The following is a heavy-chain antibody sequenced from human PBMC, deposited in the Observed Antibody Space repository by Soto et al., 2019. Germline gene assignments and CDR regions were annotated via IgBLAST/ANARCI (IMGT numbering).Heavy chain of an antibody. J-gene: IGHJ6*02. D-gene: IGHD5-18*01. Sequence: LSLTCTVSGGSISSGGYYWSWIRQHPGKGLEWIGYIYYSGSTYYNPSLKSRVTISVDTSKNQFSLKLSSVTAADTAVYYCARFVDTAMVTVTSYYYGMDVWGQGTTVTVSS. CDR2: IYYSGST. CDR3: ARFVDTAMVTVTSYYYGMDV. CDR1: GGSISSGGYY. V-gene: IGHV4-31*03.